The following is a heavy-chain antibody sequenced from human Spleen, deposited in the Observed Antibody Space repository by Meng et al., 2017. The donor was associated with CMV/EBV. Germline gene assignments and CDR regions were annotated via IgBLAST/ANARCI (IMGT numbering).Heavy chain of an antibody. CDR1: GGSISSYY. CDR3: AKSYSSSWVRGPNWFDP. CDR2: IYYSGST. D-gene: IGHD6-13*01. Sequence: QVQLQESGPGLVKPSETLSLTCTVSGGSISSYYWSWIRQPPGKGLEWIGYIYYSGSTNYNPSLKSRVTISVDTSKNQFSLKLSSVTAADTAVYYCAKSYSSSWVRGPNWFDPWGQGTLVTVSS. V-gene: IGHV4-59*01. J-gene: IGHJ5*02.